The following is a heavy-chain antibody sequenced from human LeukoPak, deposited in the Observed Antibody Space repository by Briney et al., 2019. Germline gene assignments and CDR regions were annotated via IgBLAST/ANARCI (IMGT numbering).Heavy chain of an antibody. CDR1: GFTFSDAW. CDR2: IKSKTHGETI. Sequence: GGSLRLSCAASGFTFSDAWMNWVRQAPGKGLKWVGRIKSKTHGETIDYAAPVKGRITISRDDSENTVYLQMNSLRAEDTAVYYCAKDIVGSFDYWGQGTLVTVSS. CDR3: AKDIVGSFDY. D-gene: IGHD2-21*01. J-gene: IGHJ4*02. V-gene: IGHV3-15*01.